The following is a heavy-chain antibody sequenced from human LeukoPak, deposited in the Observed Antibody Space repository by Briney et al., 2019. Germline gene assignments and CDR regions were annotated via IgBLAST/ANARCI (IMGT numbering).Heavy chain of an antibody. CDR3: ARADHREYTFYHYYGMDV. D-gene: IGHD1-1*01. Sequence: SSETLSLTCAVYGGSFSAYYWRWTWIRQPPGKGLEWIGEIDHRGRTNYNPSLKSRVTISVDKSKNQFSLKLTSMTAADTAVYYCARADHREYTFYHYYGMDVWGQGTTVIVSS. CDR2: IDHRGRT. V-gene: IGHV4-34*01. J-gene: IGHJ6*02. CDR1: GGSFSAYY.